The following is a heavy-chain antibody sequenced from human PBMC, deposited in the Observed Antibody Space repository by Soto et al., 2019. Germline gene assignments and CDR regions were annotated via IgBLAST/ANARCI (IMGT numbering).Heavy chain of an antibody. CDR3: AKVGYCSGESCGSMDF. D-gene: IGHD2-15*01. CDR1: GFNFPAYA. J-gene: IGHJ4*02. CDR2: LVGGGDRT. Sequence: PGGSLRLSCAASGFNFPAYAMNWVRQAPGKGLQWVSGLVGGGDRTYYADSVKGRFTLSRDNSENTLYLQMHSLGADDTAVYHCAKVGYCSGESCGSMDFWGQGTLVTVSS. V-gene: IGHV3-23*01.